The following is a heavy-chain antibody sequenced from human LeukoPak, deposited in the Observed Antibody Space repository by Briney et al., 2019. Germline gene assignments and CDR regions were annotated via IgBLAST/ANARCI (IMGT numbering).Heavy chain of an antibody. Sequence: ASVKVSCKASGYTFSNHGISWVRQAPGHRLEWMGWISNYNGQTEYAKKFQGRLTLKTDTSTSPAKMKLRCLTSVEPAVNYCARDIGVSQFVYWGQGTLVTVPS. D-gene: IGHD3-10*01. CDR3: ARDIGVSQFVY. CDR2: ISNYNGQT. V-gene: IGHV1-18*01. CDR1: GYTFSNHG. J-gene: IGHJ4*02.